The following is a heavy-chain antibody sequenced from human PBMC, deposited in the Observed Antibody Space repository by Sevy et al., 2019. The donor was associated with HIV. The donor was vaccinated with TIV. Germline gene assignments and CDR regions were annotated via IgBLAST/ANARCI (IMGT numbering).Heavy chain of an antibody. CDR1: GFDFSIYS. J-gene: IGHJ4*02. Sequence: GGSLRLSCAASGFDFSIYSMSWVRQAPGKGLEWVSTLSFGCGKINYADSVKGRFTISRDNSKSSVYLQMNNMRVEDTCVYYCAREGCTKPHDYWGQGTLVTVSS. V-gene: IGHV3-23*01. CDR3: AREGCTKPHDY. D-gene: IGHD2-8*01. CDR2: LSFGCGKI.